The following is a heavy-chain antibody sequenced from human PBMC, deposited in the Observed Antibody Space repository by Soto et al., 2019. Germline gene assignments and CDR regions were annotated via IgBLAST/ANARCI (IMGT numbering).Heavy chain of an antibody. Sequence: GASVKVSCKASGYTFTSYAMHWVRQAPGQRLEWMGWINAGNGNTKYSQKFQGRVTITRDTSASTAYMELSSLRSEDTAVYYCARQQAASADSPSFDYWGQGTLVTVSS. CDR1: GYTFTSYA. CDR2: INAGNGNT. CDR3: ARQQAASADSPSFDY. J-gene: IGHJ4*02. D-gene: IGHD6-25*01. V-gene: IGHV1-3*01.